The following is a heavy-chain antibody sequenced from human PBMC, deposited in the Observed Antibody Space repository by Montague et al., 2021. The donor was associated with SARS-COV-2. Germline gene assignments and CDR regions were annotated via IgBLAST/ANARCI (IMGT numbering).Heavy chain of an antibody. CDR3: ARAQVTIFGVLIMLPAAGAVDV. J-gene: IGHJ3*01. CDR2: INHSGSS. CDR1: GGSFTGYY. Sequence: SETLSLTCAVYGGSFTGYYWTWIRQPQGKGLEWIGEINHSGSSNYNPSLESRVTMSVDTSKNQFSPRLNSVSAADTAVYYCARAQVTIFGVLIMLPAAGAVDVWGQGTTVTVSS. D-gene: IGHD3-3*01. V-gene: IGHV4-34*01.